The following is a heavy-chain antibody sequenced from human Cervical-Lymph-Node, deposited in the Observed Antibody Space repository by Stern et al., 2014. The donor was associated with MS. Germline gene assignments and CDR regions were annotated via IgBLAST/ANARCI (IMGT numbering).Heavy chain of an antibody. Sequence: EDQLVESGGGLVQPGGSLRLSCAASGFTFSSYDMHWVRQATGKGLEWVSALGTAGDTYYPGSVTGRFTISRENAKNSLYLQMNSLRAGDTAVYYCAREGDYVSFDIWGQGTMVTVSS. J-gene: IGHJ3*02. CDR1: GFTFSSYD. D-gene: IGHD4-17*01. V-gene: IGHV3-13*01. CDR3: AREGDYVSFDI. CDR2: LGTAGDT.